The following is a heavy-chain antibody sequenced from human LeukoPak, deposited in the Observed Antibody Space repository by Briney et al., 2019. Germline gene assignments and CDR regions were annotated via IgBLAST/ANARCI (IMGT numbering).Heavy chain of an antibody. CDR3: CGSGWFAGPFGY. CDR1: GGSITKNGYY. D-gene: IGHD6-19*01. V-gene: IGHV4-39*07. J-gene: IGHJ4*02. Sequence: SETLSLTCSVSGGSITKNGYYWGWIRQSPETGLEWIGSVHYSGSTYYNPSLNSRVIISVDTSKNQFSLKLTSVTAADTAVYYCCGSGWFAGPFGYWGQGALVTVSS. CDR2: VHYSGST.